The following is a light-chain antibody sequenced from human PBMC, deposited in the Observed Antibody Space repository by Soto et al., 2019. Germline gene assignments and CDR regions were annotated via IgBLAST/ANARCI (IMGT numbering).Light chain of an antibody. CDR3: SSYGGNNNLV. V-gene: IGLV2-8*01. CDR2: EVS. J-gene: IGLJ3*02. CDR1: SSDVGGYNY. Sequence: QSALTQPASVSGSPGQSITISCTGTSSDVGGYNYVSWYQQHPGKAPKLMIYEVSKRPSGVPDRFSGSKSDNTASLTVSGLQADDEADYYCSSYGGNNNLVFGGGTKLTVL.